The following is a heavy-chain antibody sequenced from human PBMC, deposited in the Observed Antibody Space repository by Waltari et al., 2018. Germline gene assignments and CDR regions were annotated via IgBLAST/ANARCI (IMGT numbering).Heavy chain of an antibody. V-gene: IGHV1-8*01. CDR1: GYTFTSYD. CDR2: MNPNSGNT. Sequence: QVQLVQSGAEVKKPGASVKVSCKASGYTFTSYDLNWVRQATGQGLEWMGWMNPNSGNTGYAQKFQGRVTMTRNTSISTAYMELSSLRSEDTAVYYCARGSYQLLINWFDPWGQGTLVTVSS. J-gene: IGHJ5*02. CDR3: ARGSYQLLINWFDP. D-gene: IGHD2-2*01.